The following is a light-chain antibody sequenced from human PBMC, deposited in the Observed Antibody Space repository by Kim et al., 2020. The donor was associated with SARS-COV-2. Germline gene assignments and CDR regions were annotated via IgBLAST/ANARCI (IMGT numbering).Light chain of an antibody. J-gene: IGLJ1*01. V-gene: IGLV9-49*01. CDR3: GADHGSGSNFVYV. CDR2: VGTGGIVG. CDR1: SGYSNYK. Sequence: ELTQPPSASASLGASVTLTCTLSSGYSNYKVDWYQQRPGKGPRFVMRVGTGGIVGSKGDGIPDRFSVLGSGLNRYPTIKNIQEEDESDYHCGADHGSGSNFVYVFGTGTKVTVL.